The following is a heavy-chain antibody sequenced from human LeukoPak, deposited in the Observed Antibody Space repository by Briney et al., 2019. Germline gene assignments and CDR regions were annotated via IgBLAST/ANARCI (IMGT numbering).Heavy chain of an antibody. CDR3: ARTTRQGSIAARPDYYYCMDV. Sequence: GASVKVSCKASGYTFTSHGISWVRQAPGQGLEWMVWINPNSGGTNYAQKFQGRVTITRNTSISTTYMELSSLRSEDTAVYYCARTTRQGSIAARPDYYYCMDVWGKGTTVTVSS. D-gene: IGHD6-6*01. V-gene: IGHV1-8*03. J-gene: IGHJ6*03. CDR2: INPNSGGT. CDR1: GYTFTSHG.